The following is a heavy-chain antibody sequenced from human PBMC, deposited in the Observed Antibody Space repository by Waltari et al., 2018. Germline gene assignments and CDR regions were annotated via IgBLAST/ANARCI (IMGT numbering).Heavy chain of an antibody. V-gene: IGHV4-31*03. CDR2: IYYSGNT. CDR3: ARDSSGYNRIDC. Sequence: QVQLQESGPAMVTPPQTRSLTCSVSGDSLRRSGSYSSWIRQLPGKGLEWIGYIYYSGNTYYSPSLKSRVTVLVKTSKNQFSRKLTSVTAADTALYYCARDSSGYNRIDCWGQGTLVTVSS. D-gene: IGHD3-22*01. J-gene: IGHJ4*02. CDR1: GDSLRRSGSY.